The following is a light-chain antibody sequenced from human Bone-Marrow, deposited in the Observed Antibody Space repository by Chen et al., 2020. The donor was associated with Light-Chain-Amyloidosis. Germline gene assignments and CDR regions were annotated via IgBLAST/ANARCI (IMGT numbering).Light chain of an antibody. CDR1: DLPTKY. CDR2: RDT. J-gene: IGLJ2*01. CDR3: QSADSSGTYEVI. V-gene: IGLV3-25*03. Sequence: SYELTQPPSVSVSPGQTARITCSGDDLPTKYAYWYQQKPGRAPVLVIHRDTEKPSGISERFSGSSSGTTHTLTNSGVQAEDEADYHCQSADSSGTYEVIFGGGTKLTVL.